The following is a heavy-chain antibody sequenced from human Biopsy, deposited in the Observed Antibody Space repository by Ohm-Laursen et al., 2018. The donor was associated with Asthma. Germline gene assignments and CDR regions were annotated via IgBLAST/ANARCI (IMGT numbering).Heavy chain of an antibody. D-gene: IGHD4-23*01. J-gene: IGHJ4*02. CDR1: GGTISSGGHY. CDR3: ARGVDYGGNLVDS. Sequence: TLSLTCTVSGGTISSGGHYWNWICQEPGKGLEWIGNIYDSGRTYYKSSLKSRITISVDSSKNQLSLTLTSVTAADTAIYYCARGVDYGGNLVDSWGQGILVTVSA. CDR2: IYDSGRT. V-gene: IGHV4-31*03.